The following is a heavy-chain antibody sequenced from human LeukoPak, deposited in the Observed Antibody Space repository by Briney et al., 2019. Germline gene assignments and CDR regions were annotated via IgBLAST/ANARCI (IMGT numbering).Heavy chain of an antibody. CDR2: INHSGST. D-gene: IGHD3-22*01. V-gene: IGHV4-34*01. CDR3: ARWYYDSSGYRYFDH. Sequence: PSETLSLTCAVCGGSFSGYYWSWIRQPPGKGLEWIGEINHSGSTNYNPSLKSRVTISVDTSKNQFSLKLSSVTAADTAVYYCARWYYDSSGYRYFDHWGQGTLVTVSS. J-gene: IGHJ4*02. CDR1: GGSFSGYY.